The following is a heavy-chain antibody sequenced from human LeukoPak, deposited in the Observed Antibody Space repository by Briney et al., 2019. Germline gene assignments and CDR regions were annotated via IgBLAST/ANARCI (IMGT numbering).Heavy chain of an antibody. CDR3: ARERAEAFDI. Sequence: SETLSLTCTVSGGSISSSSYYWGWIRQPPGKGLKWIGSIYYSGSTYYNPSLKSRVTISVDTSKNQFSLKLSFVTAADTAVYYCARERAEAFDIWGQGTMVTVSS. V-gene: IGHV4-39*07. CDR2: IYYSGST. J-gene: IGHJ3*02. CDR1: GGSISSSSYY.